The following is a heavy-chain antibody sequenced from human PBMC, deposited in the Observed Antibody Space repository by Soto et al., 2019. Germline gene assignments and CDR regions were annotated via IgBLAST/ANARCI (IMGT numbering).Heavy chain of an antibody. CDR1: GFTISSSA. D-gene: IGHD3-3*01. CDR2: ISGDGKAT. J-gene: IGHJ5*02. CDR3: AKITRS. Sequence: EVQVLESGGGLVQPGGSLRLSCAASGFTISSSAMTWVRQAPGKGLEWISSISGDGKATYYADSVKGRFTISRDSSKTTLYLQMNGLRVEDTATYFGAKITRSWGRGTLVTVAS. V-gene: IGHV3-23*01.